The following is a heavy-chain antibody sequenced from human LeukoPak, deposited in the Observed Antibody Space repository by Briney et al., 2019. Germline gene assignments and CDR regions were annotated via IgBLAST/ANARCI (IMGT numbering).Heavy chain of an antibody. CDR1: GDSLNSGNYY. Sequence: SETLSLTCTVSGDSLNSGNYYWTWIRQHPGTGLEWIGYIFTSGNTYYSPSLKGRLLTSVDTSKSQFSLRLTSVTAADTAVYYCARATLRGDPFDFWGQGIQVTVSS. V-gene: IGHV4-31*03. CDR3: ARATLRGDPFDF. J-gene: IGHJ4*02. CDR2: IFTSGNT. D-gene: IGHD2-21*02.